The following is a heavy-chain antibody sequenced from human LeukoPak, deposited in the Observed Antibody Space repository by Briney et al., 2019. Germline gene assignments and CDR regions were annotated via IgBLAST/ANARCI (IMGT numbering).Heavy chain of an antibody. J-gene: IGHJ4*02. CDR3: ARGGYSSSWYFDY. D-gene: IGHD6-13*01. V-gene: IGHV1-2*02. CDR2: INPNSGGT. Sequence: ASVKVSCKASGYTFTVYYMHWVRQAPGQGLEWMGWINPNSGGTNYAQKFQGRVTMTRDTSISTAYMELSRLRSDDTAVYYCARGGYSSSWYFDYWGQGTLVTVSS. CDR1: GYTFTVYY.